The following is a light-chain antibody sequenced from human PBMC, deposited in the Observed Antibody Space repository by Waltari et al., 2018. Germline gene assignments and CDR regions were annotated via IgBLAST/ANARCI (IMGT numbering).Light chain of an antibody. Sequence: EIAMTQSPATLSVSPGERATLSCRDSQYLGSNLAWYQQKPGQAPRILIYEASTRATGVPARFSGSGSGTEFTLTITSLQSEDFAVYYCQQYLNWPRTFGQGTMVDIK. V-gene: IGKV3-15*01. CDR2: EAS. CDR3: QQYLNWPRT. CDR1: QYLGSN. J-gene: IGKJ1*01.